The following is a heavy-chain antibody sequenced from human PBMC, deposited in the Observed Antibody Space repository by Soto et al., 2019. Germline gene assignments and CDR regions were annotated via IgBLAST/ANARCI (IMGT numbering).Heavy chain of an antibody. CDR3: ARVWFGELWVYYGMDV. CDR2: IIPIFGTA. J-gene: IGHJ6*02. Sequence: QVQLVQSGAEVKKPGSSVKVSCKASGGTFSSYAISWVRQAPGQGLEWMGGIIPIFGTANYAQKFQGRVTITADESTSTAYMELSSLRSDDTAVYYCARVWFGELWVYYGMDVWGQGTTVTVSS. V-gene: IGHV1-69*12. CDR1: GGTFSSYA. D-gene: IGHD3-10*01.